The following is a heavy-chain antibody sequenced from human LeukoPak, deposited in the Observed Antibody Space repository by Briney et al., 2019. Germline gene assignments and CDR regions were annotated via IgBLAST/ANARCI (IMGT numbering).Heavy chain of an antibody. CDR1: GGSFSGYY. CDR3: AREADCSSTSCGWFDP. Sequence: SETLSLTCAVYGGSFSGYYWSWIRQPPGKGLEWIGEINHSGSTNYNPSLKSRVTISVVTSKNQFSLKLSSVTAADTAVYYCAREADCSSTSCGWFDPWGQGTLVTVSS. J-gene: IGHJ5*02. V-gene: IGHV4-34*01. D-gene: IGHD2-2*01. CDR2: INHSGST.